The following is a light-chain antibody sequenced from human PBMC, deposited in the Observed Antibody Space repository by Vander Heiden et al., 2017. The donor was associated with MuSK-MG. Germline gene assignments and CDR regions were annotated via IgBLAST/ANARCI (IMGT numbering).Light chain of an antibody. CDR2: GAS. Sequence: DIQMTQSPSSLSASVGDRVTITCRASQSISRYLNWYQQKPGKAPKFLIYGASNLQSGDPSRFSGRGSGTEFTLTISKLQPEDFATYCCQQCESYAHTFGPGTKLEIK. J-gene: IGKJ2*01. CDR3: QQCESYAHT. V-gene: IGKV1-39*01. CDR1: QSISRY.